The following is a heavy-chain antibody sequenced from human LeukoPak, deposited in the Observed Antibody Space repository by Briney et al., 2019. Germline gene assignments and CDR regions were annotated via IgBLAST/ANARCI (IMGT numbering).Heavy chain of an antibody. V-gene: IGHV4-34*01. J-gene: IGHJ2*01. CDR1: GGSFSGYY. CDR3: ARRALGYCSSTSCPGGYFDL. D-gene: IGHD2-2*01. CDR2: INHSGST. Sequence: SETLSLTCAAYGGSFSGYYWSWIRQPPGKGLEWIGEINHSGSTNYNPSLKSRVTISVDTSKNQFSLKLSSVTAADTAVYYCARRALGYCSSTSCPGGYFDLWGRGTLVTVSS.